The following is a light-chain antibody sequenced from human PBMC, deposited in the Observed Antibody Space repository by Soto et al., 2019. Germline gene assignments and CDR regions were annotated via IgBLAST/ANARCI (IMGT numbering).Light chain of an antibody. CDR1: SDDIGAYDY. Sequence: ALTQPSSVSASPGQSISISGTGTSDDIGAYDYVSWYQQHPGKAPKLILYAVSNRPSGVSTRFSGSKSGNTASLTISGVQADDEADYYCSSYRSSDTLEVFGTGTKVTVL. J-gene: IGLJ1*01. CDR2: AVS. V-gene: IGLV2-14*01. CDR3: SSYRSSDTLEV.